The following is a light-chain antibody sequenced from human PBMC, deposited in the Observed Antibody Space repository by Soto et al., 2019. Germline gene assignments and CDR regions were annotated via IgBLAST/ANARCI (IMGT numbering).Light chain of an antibody. CDR3: SSYTSSSTRV. V-gene: IGLV2-14*01. J-gene: IGLJ1*01. CDR1: SSDVGGYNY. CDR2: EVS. Sequence: QSVLTQPASVSGSPGQSITISCTGTSSDVGGYNYVSWYQQHPGKAPKLMISEVSNRPSGVSNRFSGSKSGNTASLTISGLQADDEADYYCSSYTSSSTRVFGTGTKVTVL.